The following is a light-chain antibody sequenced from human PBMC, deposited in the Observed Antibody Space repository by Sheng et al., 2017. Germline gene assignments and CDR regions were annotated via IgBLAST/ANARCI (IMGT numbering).Light chain of an antibody. V-gene: IGLV1-47*01. CDR3: AAWDDSLNGFXV. CDR1: TSNIGTNH. CDR2: RNN. Sequence: QSVLTQSPSASGTPGQRVTISCSGSTSNIGTNHVYWYQHFPGMAPRLIIYRNNQRPSGLPDRFSASKSGTVSLPDHQWPRSVDEADYYCAAWDDSLNGFXVFGTGTKVTVL. J-gene: IGLJ1*01.